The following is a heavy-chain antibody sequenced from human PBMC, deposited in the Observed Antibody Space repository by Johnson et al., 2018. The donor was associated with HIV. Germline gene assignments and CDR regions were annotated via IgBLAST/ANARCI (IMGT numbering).Heavy chain of an antibody. D-gene: IGHD5-18*01. CDR2: IWYDGSNK. V-gene: IGHV3-33*06. CDR1: GFTFSSYG. J-gene: IGHJ3*02. CDR3: AKDRGTAMDNDAFDI. Sequence: QVQLVESGGGVVQPGRSLRLSCAASGFTFSSYGMHWVRQAPGKGLEWVAVIWYDGSNKYYADSVKGRFTISRDNSKNTLYLQMRSLRAEDTAVYYCAKDRGTAMDNDAFDIWGQGTMVTVSS.